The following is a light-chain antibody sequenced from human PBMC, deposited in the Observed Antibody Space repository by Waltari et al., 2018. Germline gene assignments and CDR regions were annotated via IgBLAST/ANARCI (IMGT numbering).Light chain of an antibody. CDR1: QSVSSSS. J-gene: IGKJ5*01. V-gene: IGKV3-20*01. Sequence: EMVSTQSPGTLSLSPGERATLSCRASQSVSSSSLAWYQQKPGQAPRLLIYGGSRRATGIPDRFGGSGSGTDFTLTISRLEPEDFAVYYCQQYGSSPLTFGQGTRLEIK. CDR2: GGS. CDR3: QQYGSSPLT.